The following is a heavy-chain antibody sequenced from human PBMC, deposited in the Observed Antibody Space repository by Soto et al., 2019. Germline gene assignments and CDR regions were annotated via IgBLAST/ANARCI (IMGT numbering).Heavy chain of an antibody. CDR3: VRDLSLWGYSYGSIDY. CDR2: ISSSSSYT. D-gene: IGHD5-18*01. CDR1: GFTFSDYY. Sequence: GGSLRLSCAASGFTFSDYYMSWIRQAPGKGLEWVSYISSSSSYTNYADSVKGRFTISRDNAKNSLYLQMNSLRAEDTAVYYCVRDLSLWGYSYGSIDYWGQGTLVTVSS. J-gene: IGHJ4*02. V-gene: IGHV3-11*06.